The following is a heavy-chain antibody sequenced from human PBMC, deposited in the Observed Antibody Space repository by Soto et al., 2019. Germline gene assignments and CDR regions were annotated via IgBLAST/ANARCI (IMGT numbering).Heavy chain of an antibody. CDR2: VHHTGKT. CDR1: GYTISAHFY. Sequence: SEALSLACAVSGYTISAHFYWVCIRQPPGKGLEWIWNVHHTGKTDYNPSLKSRVTISFDTYNNHFSLRLTSVTAADTAVYYCARYCYSGSYAYWGRGRMVTVSS. J-gene: IGHJ4*02. CDR3: ARYCYSGSYAY. V-gene: IGHV4-38-2*01. D-gene: IGHD5-12*01.